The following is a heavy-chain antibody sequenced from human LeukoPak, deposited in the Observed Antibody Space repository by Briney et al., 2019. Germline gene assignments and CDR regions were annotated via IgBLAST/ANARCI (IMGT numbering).Heavy chain of an antibody. D-gene: IGHD3-9*01. Sequence: SETLSLTCAVYGGSFSGYYWSWIRQPPGKGLEWIGEINHSGSTNYNPSLKSRVTISVDTSKNQFSLKLSSVTAADTAVYYCARIKRGSLRYFAWSSFDYWGQGTLVTVSS. V-gene: IGHV4-34*01. CDR3: ARIKRGSLRYFAWSSFDY. CDR1: GGSFSGYY. J-gene: IGHJ4*02. CDR2: INHSGST.